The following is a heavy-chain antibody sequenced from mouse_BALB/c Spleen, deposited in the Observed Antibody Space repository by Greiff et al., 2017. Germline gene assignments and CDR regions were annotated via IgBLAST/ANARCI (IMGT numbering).Heavy chain of an antibody. D-gene: IGHD2-1*01. J-gene: IGHJ1*01. CDR3: ASFGNPDWYFDV. CDR1: GFNIKDYY. V-gene: IGHV14-1*02. CDR2: IDPENGNT. Sequence: VQLQQSGAELVRPGALVKLSCKASGFNIKDYYMHWVKQRPEQGLEWIGWIDPENGNTIYDPKFQGKASITADPSSNTAYLQLSSLTSEDTAVYYCASFGNPDWYFDVWGAGTTVTVSS.